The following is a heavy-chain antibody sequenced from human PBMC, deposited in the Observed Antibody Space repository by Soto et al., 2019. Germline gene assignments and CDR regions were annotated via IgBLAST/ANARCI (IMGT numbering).Heavy chain of an antibody. Sequence: PSETLSLTRSVSGGSISGSYWSWIRQSPGKGLEWLGYVYYTGSTNYSPSLRSRVSISVDTSKNEFSLRLSSVTAADTAVYFCARSVAVPGAHIDYWGQGTRVTVSS. V-gene: IGHV4-59*01. D-gene: IGHD6-19*01. CDR3: ARSVAVPGAHIDY. CDR1: GGSISGSY. CDR2: VYYTGST. J-gene: IGHJ4*02.